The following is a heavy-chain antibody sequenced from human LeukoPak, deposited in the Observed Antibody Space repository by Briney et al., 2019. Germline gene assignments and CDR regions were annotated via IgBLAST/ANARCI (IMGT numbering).Heavy chain of an antibody. CDR1: GFSFRSYG. Sequence: PGTSLRLSCAASGFSFRSYGMHWVRQAPGEGLEWVAVIWYDGSNEYYGDSVKGRFTISRDNSKNTLHLQMNGLRAEDTAVYYCARDMSSWTMVRGLSNWFDPWGQGTLVTVSS. CDR3: ARDMSSWTMVRGLSNWFDP. V-gene: IGHV3-33*01. J-gene: IGHJ5*02. D-gene: IGHD3-10*01. CDR2: IWYDGSNE.